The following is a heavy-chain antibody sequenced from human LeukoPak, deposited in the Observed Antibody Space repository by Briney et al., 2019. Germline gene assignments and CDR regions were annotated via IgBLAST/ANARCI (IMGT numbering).Heavy chain of an antibody. V-gene: IGHV3-30*03. CDR1: GVTFSSYG. Sequence: GGSLRLSCAASGVTFSSYGMHWVRQAPGKGLEWVALISSDGNDKLYGDSVKGRFTISRDDSKSTLYLQMNSLRAEDTAVYYCTTKVIRGNSGNDYDDWGQGTLVTVSS. D-gene: IGHD5-12*01. CDR3: TTKVIRGNSGNDYDD. J-gene: IGHJ4*02. CDR2: ISSDGNDK.